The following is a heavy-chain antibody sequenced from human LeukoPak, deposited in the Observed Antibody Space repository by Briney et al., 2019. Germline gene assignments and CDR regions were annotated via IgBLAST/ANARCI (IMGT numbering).Heavy chain of an antibody. CDR2: MNPNSGNT. CDR1: EYTFTSYD. D-gene: IGHD1-26*01. CDR3: ARSSSQAVGATSY. V-gene: IGHV1-8*01. J-gene: IGHJ4*02. Sequence: ASVKVSCKTSEYTFTSYDFNWVRQATGQGLEWMGWMNPNSGNTGYAQKFQGRVTMTTDTSTSTAYMELRSLRPDDTAVYYCARSSSQAVGATSYWGQGTLVTVSS.